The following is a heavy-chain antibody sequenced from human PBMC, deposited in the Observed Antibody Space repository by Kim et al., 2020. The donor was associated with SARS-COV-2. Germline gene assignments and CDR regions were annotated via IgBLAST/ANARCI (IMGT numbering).Heavy chain of an antibody. Sequence: RVTISVDTSKNQFSLKLSSVTAADTAVYYCARKRIMITFGGALSRNWFDPWGQGTLVTVSS. CDR3: ARKRIMITFGGALSRNWFDP. V-gene: IGHV4-34*01. D-gene: IGHD3-16*01. J-gene: IGHJ5*02.